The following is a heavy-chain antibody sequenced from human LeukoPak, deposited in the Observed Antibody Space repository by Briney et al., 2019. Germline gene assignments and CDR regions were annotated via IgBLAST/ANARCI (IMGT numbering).Heavy chain of an antibody. CDR3: AKEVAAASTIDY. D-gene: IGHD6-13*01. J-gene: IGHJ4*02. CDR1: GLTFSSYA. V-gene: IGHV3-23*01. CDR2: ISGSGGST. Sequence: PGGSLRLSCAASGLTFSSYAMSWVRQAPGKGLEWVSAISGSGGSTYYADSVKARFTISRDNSKNTLYLQMDSLRAEDTAVYYCAKEVAAASTIDYWGQGTLVTVSS.